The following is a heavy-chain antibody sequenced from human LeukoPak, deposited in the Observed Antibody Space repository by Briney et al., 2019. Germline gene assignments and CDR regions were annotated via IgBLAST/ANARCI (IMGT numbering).Heavy chain of an antibody. D-gene: IGHD3-10*01. CDR2: INWNGSGA. CDR1: GFTFDDYG. Sequence: GGSLRLSCAASGFTFDDYGMSWVRHVPGKGLEWVSGINWNGSGAGYADSVKGRFTISRDNAKNSLYLQMNSLRAEDTAVYYCARAGGFGRGRYYFDYWGQGTLVTVSS. V-gene: IGHV3-20*04. J-gene: IGHJ4*02. CDR3: ARAGGFGRGRYYFDY.